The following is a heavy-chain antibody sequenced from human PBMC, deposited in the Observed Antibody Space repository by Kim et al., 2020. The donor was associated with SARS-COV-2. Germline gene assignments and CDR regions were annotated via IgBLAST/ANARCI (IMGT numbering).Heavy chain of an antibody. CDR2: IYYSGST. CDR1: GGSISSYY. D-gene: IGHD2-2*01. Sequence: SETLSLTCTVSGGSISSYYWSWIRQPPGKGLEWIGYIYYSGSTNYNPSLKSRVTISVDTSKNQFSLKLSSVTAADTAVYYCARGALGYCSSTSCYGLPNFDYWGQGTLVTVSS. J-gene: IGHJ4*02. CDR3: ARGALGYCSSTSCYGLPNFDY. V-gene: IGHV4-59*13.